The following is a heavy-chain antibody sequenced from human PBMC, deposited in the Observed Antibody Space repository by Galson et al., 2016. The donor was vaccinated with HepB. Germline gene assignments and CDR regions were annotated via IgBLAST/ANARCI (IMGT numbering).Heavy chain of an antibody. J-gene: IGHJ4*02. Sequence: SETLSLTCTVSNGTISTFYWSWIRQPPGKGLEWIGYIYYNGRTKYNPSLKGRVAMSEDTSKNQFYLRLNSVTAADTAVYYCARDADYGDYRYWGQGILVTVSS. CDR3: ARDADYGDYRY. V-gene: IGHV4-59*01. CDR1: NGTISTFY. CDR2: IYYNGRT. D-gene: IGHD4-17*01.